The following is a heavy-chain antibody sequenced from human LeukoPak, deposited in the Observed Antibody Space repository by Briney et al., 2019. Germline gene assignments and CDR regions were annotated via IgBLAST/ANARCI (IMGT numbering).Heavy chain of an antibody. D-gene: IGHD5-24*01. CDR3: ARASRDGYNQNFDN. CDR1: GYSFSSYW. J-gene: IGHJ4*02. V-gene: IGHV5-51*01. Sequence: GESLKISCKGLGYSFSSYWNAWVRQRPGKGLEWMGIIYPGGSETRYDPSFQGQVTISADSSTSTAYLQWSTLRASDPAMYYCARASRDGYNQNFDNGGQGPLVTVS. CDR2: IYPGGSET.